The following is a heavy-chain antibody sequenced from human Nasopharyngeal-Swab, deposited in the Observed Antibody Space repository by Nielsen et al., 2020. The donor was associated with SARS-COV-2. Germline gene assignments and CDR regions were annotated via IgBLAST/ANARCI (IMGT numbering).Heavy chain of an antibody. V-gene: IGHV4-34*01. D-gene: IGHD6-6*01. J-gene: IGHJ4*02. CDR2: INHSGST. CDR3: ARGRGEYSSSSVFFDY. CDR1: GGSFSGYY. Sequence: SATLSLTCAVYGGSFSGYYWSWIRQPPGKGLEWIGEINHSGSTNYNPSLKSRVTISVDTSKNQFSLKMSSVTAADTAVYYCARGRGEYSSSSVFFDYWGQGTLVTVSS.